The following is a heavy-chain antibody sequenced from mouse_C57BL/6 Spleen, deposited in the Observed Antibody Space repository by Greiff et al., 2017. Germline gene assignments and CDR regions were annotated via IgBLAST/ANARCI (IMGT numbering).Heavy chain of an antibody. V-gene: IGHV3-6*01. D-gene: IGHD1-1*01. CDR3: ARCLYYGSSYRYFDV. J-gene: IGHJ1*03. CDR1: GYSITSGYY. Sequence: EVHLVESGPGLVKPSQSLSLTCSVTGYSITSGYYWNWIRQFPGNKLEWMVYIRYDGSNNYNPSLKNRISITLDTSKNQFFLKLNSVTTEDTATXAGARCLYYGSSYRYFDVWGTGTTLTVSS. CDR2: IRYDGSN.